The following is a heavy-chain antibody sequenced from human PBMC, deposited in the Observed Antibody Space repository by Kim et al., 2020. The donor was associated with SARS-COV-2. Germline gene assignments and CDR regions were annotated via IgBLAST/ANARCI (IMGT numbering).Heavy chain of an antibody. CDR3: ARDLGSRGYSGYDPYYYYGMDV. D-gene: IGHD5-12*01. CDR2: IIPIFGTA. CDR1: GGTFSSYA. J-gene: IGHJ6*02. Sequence: ASVKVSCKASGGTFSSYAISWVRQAPGQGLEWMGGIIPIFGTANYAQKFQGRVTITADESTSTAYMELSSLRSEDTAVYYCARDLGSRGYSGYDPYYYYGMDVWGQGTTVTVSS. V-gene: IGHV1-69*13.